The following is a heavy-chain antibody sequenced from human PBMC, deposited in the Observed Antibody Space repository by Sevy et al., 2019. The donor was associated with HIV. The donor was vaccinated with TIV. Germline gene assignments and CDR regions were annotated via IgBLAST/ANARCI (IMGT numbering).Heavy chain of an antibody. V-gene: IGHV1-2*02. CDR3: ARDFHNYDGSGRRFDP. J-gene: IGHJ5*02. Sequence: ASVKVSCKASGYTFTGYYMHWVRQAPGQGLEWMGWINPNSGGTNYAQKFQGRVTMTRDTSSSTAYMELSSLRTDDTAVYYWARDFHNYDGSGRRFDPWGQGTLVTVSS. CDR2: INPNSGGT. CDR1: GYTFTGYY. D-gene: IGHD3-10*01.